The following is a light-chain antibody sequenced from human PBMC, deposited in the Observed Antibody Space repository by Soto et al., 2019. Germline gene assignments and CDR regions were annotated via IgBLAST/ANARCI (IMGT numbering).Light chain of an antibody. CDR2: DAS. Sequence: EIVLTQSPATLSLSPGERATLSCRASQSVSSYLAWYQQKPGQAPRLLIYDASNRATGIPARFSGSGSGTDFTLTISRLEPEDYAVYYCQQRSNWISFSQGTRLEIK. CDR1: QSVSSY. CDR3: QQRSNWIS. V-gene: IGKV3-11*01. J-gene: IGKJ5*01.